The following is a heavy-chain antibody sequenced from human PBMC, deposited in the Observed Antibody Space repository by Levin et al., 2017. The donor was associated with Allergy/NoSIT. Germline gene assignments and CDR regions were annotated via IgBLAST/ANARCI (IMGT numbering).Heavy chain of an antibody. J-gene: IGHJ6*02. D-gene: IGHD6-6*01. CDR2: ISSSGSVI. CDR3: ARGGIVGRKDFYYYGMDV. CDR1: GFTFSDYE. V-gene: IGHV3-48*03. Sequence: AGGSLRLSCAASGFTFSDYEMNWVRQAPGKGLEWVSYISSSGSVIYYADSVKGRFTISRDNAKTSLNLQMNSLRAEDTAVYYCARGGIVGRKDFYYYGMDVWGRGTTVTVSS.